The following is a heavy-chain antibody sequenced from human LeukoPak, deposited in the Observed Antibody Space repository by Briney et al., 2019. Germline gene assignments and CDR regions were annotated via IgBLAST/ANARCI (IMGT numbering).Heavy chain of an antibody. CDR3: AAEIRYYDILSDV. V-gene: IGHV4-4*02. J-gene: IGHJ6*04. CDR1: GGSISSSNW. Sequence: SETLSLTCAVSGGSISSSNWWSWVRQPPGKGLEWIGEIYHSGSTNYNPSLKSRVTISVDKSKNQFSLKLSSVTAADTAVYYCAAEIRYYDILSDVWGKGTTVTISS. D-gene: IGHD3-9*01. CDR2: IYHSGST.